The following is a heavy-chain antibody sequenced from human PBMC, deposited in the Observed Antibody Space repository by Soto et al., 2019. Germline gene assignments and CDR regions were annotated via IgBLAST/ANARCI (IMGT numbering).Heavy chain of an antibody. D-gene: IGHD3-10*01. CDR2: IHPDVSDT. CDR3: ARPRHPDGRGRFSYFN. J-gene: IGHJ4*02. V-gene: IGHV5-51*01. Sequence: GESLKISCQASGYSSTTFWLAWVRRVPGKGLKCMGIIHPDVSDTHDTPTYEGQVTISADNSISTEYLQPSSLKAFDTAMYYFARPRHPDGRGRFSYFNSGQGSLVT. CDR1: GYSSTTFW.